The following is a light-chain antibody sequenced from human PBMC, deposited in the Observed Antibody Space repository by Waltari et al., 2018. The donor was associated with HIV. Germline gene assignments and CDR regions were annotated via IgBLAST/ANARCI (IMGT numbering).Light chain of an antibody. CDR2: QFS. Sequence: QSALTQPASVSGSPGQSITISCTGSSSDVGSYSYVSWYQQHPGKAPILMIYQFSNRPAWVSHRFSGSKSGNTASRTISGLQPEDEADYYCNSYTSISTWVFGGGTKLTVL. J-gene: IGLJ3*02. CDR3: NSYTSISTWV. V-gene: IGLV2-14*01. CDR1: SSDVGSYSY.